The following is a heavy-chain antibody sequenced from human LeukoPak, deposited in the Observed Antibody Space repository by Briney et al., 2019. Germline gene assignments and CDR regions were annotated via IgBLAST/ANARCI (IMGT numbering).Heavy chain of an antibody. V-gene: IGHV4-59*01. D-gene: IGHD3-10*01. CDR2: IHYSGNT. J-gene: IGHJ5*02. CDR1: GGSISSDY. CDR3: ARTRYGSGSYFNWFDP. Sequence: KASETLSLTCTVSGGSISSDYWSWIRQPPGKGLEWIGHIHYSGNTNYNPSLKSRVTISVDTSKKQFSLKLGSVIAADTAVYYCARTRYGSGSYFNWFDPWGQGTLVTVSS.